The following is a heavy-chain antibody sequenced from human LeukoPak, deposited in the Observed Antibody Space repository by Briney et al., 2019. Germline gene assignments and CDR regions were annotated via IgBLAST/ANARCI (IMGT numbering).Heavy chain of an antibody. CDR3: ASVTYSSLSPFDY. D-gene: IGHD6-19*01. J-gene: IGHJ4*02. CDR1: GYTFTDYY. V-gene: IGHV1-2*02. CDR2: INPNSGGT. Sequence: ASVKVSCKASGYTFTDYYMHWVRQAPGQGLEWMGWINPNSGGTNYAQKFQGRVTMTRDTSISTAYMELSRLRSDDTAVYYCASVTYSSLSPFDYWGQGTLVTVSS.